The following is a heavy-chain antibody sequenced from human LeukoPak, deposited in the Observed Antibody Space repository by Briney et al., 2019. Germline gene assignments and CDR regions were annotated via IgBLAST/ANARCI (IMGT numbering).Heavy chain of an antibody. Sequence: GGSLRLSCAASGFNVSSNYMSWVRQAPGKGLEWVSVFYSGGSIYYADSVKGRFTIARDNSKNTLYLQMSGLRAEDTAVYYCASENERPDAFDIWGQGTMVTVSS. J-gene: IGHJ3*02. CDR3: ASENERPDAFDI. V-gene: IGHV3-53*01. CDR1: GFNVSSNY. CDR2: FYSGGSI.